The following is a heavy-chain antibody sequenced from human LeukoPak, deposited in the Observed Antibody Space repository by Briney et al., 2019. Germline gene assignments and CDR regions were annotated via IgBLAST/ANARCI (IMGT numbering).Heavy chain of an antibody. J-gene: IGHJ4*02. CDR3: ASGLYCGGDCYHWPQFDY. Sequence: PGGSMRLSCAASGFTFSSYWMHWVRQAPGKGPVWVSRINSDGSSTSYADSVKGRFTISRDNSKNTLYLQMNSLRAEDTAVYYCASGLYCGGDCYHWPQFDYWGQGTLVTVSS. CDR1: GFTFSSYW. CDR2: INSDGSST. D-gene: IGHD2-21*02. V-gene: IGHV3-74*01.